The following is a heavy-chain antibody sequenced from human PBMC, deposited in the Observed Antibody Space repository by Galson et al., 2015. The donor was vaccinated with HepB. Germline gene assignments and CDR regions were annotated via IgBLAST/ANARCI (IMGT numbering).Heavy chain of an antibody. J-gene: IGHJ4*02. CDR3: ARYSRSHAYDY. CDR1: GFTFSDYY. D-gene: IGHD6-6*01. V-gene: IGHV3-11*06. Sequence: SLRLSCAASGFTFSDYYMSWIRQAPGKGLEWVSYISSSGTYSNYADSVKGRFTISRDNAKNSLFLQMNSLRGDDAAVYFCARYSRSHAYDYWGQGTLVTVFS. CDR2: ISSSGTYS.